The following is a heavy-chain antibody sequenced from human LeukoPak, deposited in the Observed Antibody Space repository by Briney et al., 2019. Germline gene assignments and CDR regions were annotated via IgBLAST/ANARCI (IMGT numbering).Heavy chain of an antibody. CDR1: GFTFSSYG. Sequence: PGGSLRLSCAASGFTFSSYGMHWVRQAPGKGLEWVAFIRYDGTNTYYADSVKGRFTISRDNSKNTLYLQMNSLRAEDTAVYYCAKDSPWIIGVINPAGVDYWGQGTLVTVSS. D-gene: IGHD3-3*01. V-gene: IGHV3-30*02. J-gene: IGHJ4*02. CDR3: AKDSPWIIGVINPAGVDY. CDR2: IRYDGTNT.